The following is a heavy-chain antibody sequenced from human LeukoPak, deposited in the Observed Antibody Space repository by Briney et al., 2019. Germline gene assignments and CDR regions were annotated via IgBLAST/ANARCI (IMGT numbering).Heavy chain of an antibody. CDR3: ARFAQKVYYYDSSGYYFDD. V-gene: IGHV1-69*13. CDR2: IIPIFGTA. J-gene: IGHJ4*02. D-gene: IGHD3-22*01. Sequence: ASVKVSCKASGGTFSSYAISWVRQAPGQGLEWMGGIIPIFGTANYAQKFQGRVTITADESTSTAYMELSSLRSEDTAVYYCARFAQKVYYYDSSGYYFDDWGQGTLVTVSS. CDR1: GGTFSSYA.